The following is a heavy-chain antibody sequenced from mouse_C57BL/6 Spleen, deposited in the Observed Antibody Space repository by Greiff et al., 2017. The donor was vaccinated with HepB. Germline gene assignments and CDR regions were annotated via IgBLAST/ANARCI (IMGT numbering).Heavy chain of an antibody. CDR2: INPGSGGT. J-gene: IGHJ2*01. D-gene: IGHD1-2*01. CDR3: ARVTTAYFDY. Sequence: QVQLQQSGAELVRPGPSVKVSCKASGYAFTNYLIEWVKQRPGQGLEWIGVINPGSGGTNYNEKFKGKATLTADKSSSTAYMQLSSLTSEDSAVYFCARVTTAYFDYWGQGTTLTVSS. CDR1: GYAFTNYL. V-gene: IGHV1-54*01.